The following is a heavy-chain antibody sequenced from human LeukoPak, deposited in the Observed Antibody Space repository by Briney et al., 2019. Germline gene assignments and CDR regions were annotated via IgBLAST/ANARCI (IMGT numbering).Heavy chain of an antibody. J-gene: IGHJ4*02. CDR3: ARGAIAATKYYFDY. CDR2: IKQDGSEK. Sequence: GRSLRLSCAASGFTFSSDWMSWVRQAPGKGLEWVANIKQDGSEKYYVDSVKGRFTISRDNAKNSLYLQMNSLRAEDTAVYYCARGAIAATKYYFDYWGQGTLVTVSS. CDR1: GFTFSSDW. D-gene: IGHD6-6*01. V-gene: IGHV3-7*04.